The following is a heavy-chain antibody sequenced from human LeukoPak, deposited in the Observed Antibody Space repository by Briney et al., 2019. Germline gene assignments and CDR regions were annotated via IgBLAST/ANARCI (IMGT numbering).Heavy chain of an antibody. CDR1: GFTFSSYG. J-gene: IGHJ4*02. CDR3: ARDGALRSLPGGYFDY. CDR2: IWYDGSNK. Sequence: GRSLRLSCAASGFTFSSYGMHWVRQAPGEGLEWVAVIWYDGSNKYYADSVKGRFTISRDNSKNTLYLQMNSLRAEDTAVYYCARDGALRSLPGGYFDYWGQGTLVTVSS. D-gene: IGHD3-3*02. V-gene: IGHV3-33*01.